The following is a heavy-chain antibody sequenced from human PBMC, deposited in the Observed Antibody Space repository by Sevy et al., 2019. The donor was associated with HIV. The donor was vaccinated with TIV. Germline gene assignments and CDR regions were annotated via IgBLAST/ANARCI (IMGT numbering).Heavy chain of an antibody. V-gene: IGHV3-33*01. CDR2: IWYDGSNK. CDR3: ARVVVPAAINYYGMDV. J-gene: IGHJ6*02. D-gene: IGHD2-2*02. CDR1: GFTFSSYG. Sequence: GGSLRLSCAASGFTFSSYGMHWVRQAPGKGLEWVAVIWYDGSNKYYADSVKGRFTISRDNSKNTLYLQMNSLRAEDTAVYYCARVVVPAAINYYGMDVWGQGTTVTVSS.